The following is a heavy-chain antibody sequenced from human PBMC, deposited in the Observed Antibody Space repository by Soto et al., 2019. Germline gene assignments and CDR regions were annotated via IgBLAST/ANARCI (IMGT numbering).Heavy chain of an antibody. V-gene: IGHV6-1*01. D-gene: IGHD3-10*01. J-gene: IGHJ6*02. CDR1: GDSVSSNSAA. CDR2: TYYRSKWYN. Sequence: SQTLSLTCAISGDSVSSNSAAWNWIRQSPSRGLEWLGRTYYRSKWYNDYAVSVKSRITINPDTSKNQFSLQLNSVTPEDTAVYYCARDLLNYYGSGSYYYYYYGMDVWGQGTTVTV. CDR3: ARDLLNYYGSGSYYYYYYGMDV.